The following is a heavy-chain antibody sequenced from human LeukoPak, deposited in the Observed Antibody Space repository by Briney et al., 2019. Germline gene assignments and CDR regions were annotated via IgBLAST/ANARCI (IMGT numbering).Heavy chain of an antibody. D-gene: IGHD4-23*01. CDR3: ARKYGGNFVVGY. V-gene: IGHV1-2*02. Sequence: ASVKVSCKASGYTFTGYYMHWVRQAPGQGLEWMGWINPNSGGTNYAQKFRGRVTMTRDTSISTAYMELSRLRSDDTAVYYCARKYGGNFVVGYWGQGTLVTVSS. J-gene: IGHJ4*02. CDR1: GYTFTGYY. CDR2: INPNSGGT.